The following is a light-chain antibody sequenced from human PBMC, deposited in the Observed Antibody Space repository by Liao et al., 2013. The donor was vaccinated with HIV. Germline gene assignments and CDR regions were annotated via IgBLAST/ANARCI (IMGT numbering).Light chain of an antibody. Sequence: SYELTQSPSVSVSPGQTASITCSGPNLGDRYAYWYQQKPGQSPVLVIYQDNKRPSGIPERFSGSNSGNTATLTISGTQAMDGADYYCQAWDRNTVVFGGGTKLTVL. CDR3: QAWDRNTVV. V-gene: IGLV3-1*01. J-gene: IGLJ2*01. CDR2: QDN. CDR1: NLGDRY.